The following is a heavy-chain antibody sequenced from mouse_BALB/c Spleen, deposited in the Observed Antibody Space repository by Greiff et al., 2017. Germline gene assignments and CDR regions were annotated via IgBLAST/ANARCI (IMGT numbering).Heavy chain of an antibody. D-gene: IGHD1-1*01. V-gene: IGHV14-4*02. CDR1: GFNIKDYY. CDR3: NAYGSSLQAWFAY. CDR2: IDPENGDT. Sequence: VQLQQSGAELVRSGASVKLSCTASGFNIKDYYMHWVKQRPEQGLEWIGWIDPENGDTEYAPKFQGKATMTADTSSNTAYLQLSSLTSEDTAVYYCNAYGSSLQAWFAYWGQGTLVTVSA. J-gene: IGHJ3*01.